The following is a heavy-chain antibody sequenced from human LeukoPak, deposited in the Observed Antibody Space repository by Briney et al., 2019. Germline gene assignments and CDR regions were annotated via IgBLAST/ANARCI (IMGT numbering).Heavy chain of an antibody. Sequence: PGGSLRLSCVGSGFTFNNYVMSWVRQAPGKGLEWVLSIRDSGGDTYSADSVKGRFTISRDNSKNTLYLQMNSLRAEDTAVYYCAKGARHFYDSSGYPSPFDNWGQGTLVTVSS. V-gene: IGHV3-23*01. CDR1: GFTFNNYV. D-gene: IGHD3-22*01. J-gene: IGHJ4*02. CDR2: IRDSGGDT. CDR3: AKGARHFYDSSGYPSPFDN.